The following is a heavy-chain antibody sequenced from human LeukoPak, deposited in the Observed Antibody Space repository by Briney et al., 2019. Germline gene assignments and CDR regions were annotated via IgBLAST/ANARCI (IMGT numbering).Heavy chain of an antibody. CDR1: GYTFTGYH. CDR2: FDPNSGGT. D-gene: IGHD4-17*01. Sequence: GASVNVSCKASGYTFTGYHILWVRQAPGQGLEWMGRFDPNSGGTNYAQKFQGRVTMTRDTSINTAYMELSRLRSDDTAAYYCAREHYGDYVVDYWGQGTLVTVSS. CDR3: AREHYGDYVVDY. J-gene: IGHJ4*02. V-gene: IGHV1-2*06.